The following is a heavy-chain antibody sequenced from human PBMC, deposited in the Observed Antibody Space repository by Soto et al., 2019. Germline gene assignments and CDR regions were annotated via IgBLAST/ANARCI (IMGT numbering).Heavy chain of an antibody. Sequence: GGSLRLSCAASGFTFSSYAMHWVRQAPGKGLEWVAVISYDGSNKYYADSVKGRFTISRDNSKNTLYLQMNSLRAEDTAVYYCARGWCSGGSCYSAYPWFDPWGQGTLVTVSS. CDR3: ARGWCSGGSCYSAYPWFDP. CDR2: ISYDGSNK. J-gene: IGHJ5*02. D-gene: IGHD2-15*01. V-gene: IGHV3-30-3*01. CDR1: GFTFSSYA.